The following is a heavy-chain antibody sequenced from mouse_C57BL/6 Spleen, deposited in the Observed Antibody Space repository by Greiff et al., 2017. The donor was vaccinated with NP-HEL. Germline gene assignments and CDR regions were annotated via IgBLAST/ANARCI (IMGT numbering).Heavy chain of an antibody. CDR3: ARGGSKYYAMDY. J-gene: IGHJ4*01. CDR1: GYAFSSYW. D-gene: IGHD1-1*01. V-gene: IGHV1-80*01. CDR2: LYPGDGDT. Sequence: QVQLQQSGAELVKPGASVKISCKASGYAFSSYWMNWVKQRPGKGLEWIGQLYPGDGDTNYNGKFKGKATLTADKSSSTAYMQLSSLTSEDSAVYFCARGGSKYYAMDYWGQGTSVTVSS.